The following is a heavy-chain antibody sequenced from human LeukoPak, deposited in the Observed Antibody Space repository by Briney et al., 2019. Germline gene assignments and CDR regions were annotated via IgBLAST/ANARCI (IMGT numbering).Heavy chain of an antibody. CDR2: ISSAGSHT. D-gene: IGHD3-22*01. CDR1: GFTFSVYE. J-gene: IGHJ6*02. CDR3: AREACYDSRCYGMDV. V-gene: IGHV3-48*03. Sequence: QPGGSLRLSCTASGFTFSVYEMNWVRQAPGKGLEWVSFISSAGSHTYYADSVKGRFTISRDNAKNALYLQMNSLRAEDTAVYYCAREACYDSRCYGMDVWGQGTTVTVSS.